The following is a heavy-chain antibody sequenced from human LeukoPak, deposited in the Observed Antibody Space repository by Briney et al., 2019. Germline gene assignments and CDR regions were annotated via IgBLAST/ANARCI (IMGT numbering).Heavy chain of an antibody. V-gene: IGHV4-34*01. CDR2: INHSGST. CDR3: ARARTGFDY. CDR1: GGSFSGYY. D-gene: IGHD4-17*01. Sequence: SVTLSLTCAVYGGSFSGYYWSWIRQPPGKGLEWIGEINHSGSTNYNPSLKSRVTISVDTSKNQFSLKLSSVTAADTAVYYCARARTGFDYWGQGTLVTVSS. J-gene: IGHJ4*02.